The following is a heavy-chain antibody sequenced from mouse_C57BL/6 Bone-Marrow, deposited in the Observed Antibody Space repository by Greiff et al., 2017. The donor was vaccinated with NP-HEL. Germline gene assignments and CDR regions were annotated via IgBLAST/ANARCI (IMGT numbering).Heavy chain of an antibody. D-gene: IGHD1-1*01. CDR2: INSDGGST. CDR3: ARFYYGREKTYAMDY. V-gene: IGHV5-2*01. Sequence: DVQLVESGGGLVQPGESLKLSCESNEYEFPSHDMSWVRKTPEKRLELVAAINSDGGSTYYPDTMERRFIISRDNTKKTLYLQMSSLRSEDTALYYCARFYYGREKTYAMDYWGQGTSVTVSS. CDR1: EYEFPSHD. J-gene: IGHJ4*01.